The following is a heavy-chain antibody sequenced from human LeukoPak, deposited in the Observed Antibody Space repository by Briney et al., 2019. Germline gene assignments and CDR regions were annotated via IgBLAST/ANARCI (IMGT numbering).Heavy chain of an antibody. Sequence: PSETLSLTCTVSGGSISSYYWSWIRQPAGKGLEWIGRIYTSGSTNYNPSLKSRVTMSVDTSKNQFSLKLSSVTAAATAVYYCARDRRYYYGSGSYRTWFDPWGQGTLVTVSS. CDR3: ARDRRYYYGSGSYRTWFDP. CDR2: IYTSGST. D-gene: IGHD3-10*01. CDR1: GGSISSYY. J-gene: IGHJ5*02. V-gene: IGHV4-4*07.